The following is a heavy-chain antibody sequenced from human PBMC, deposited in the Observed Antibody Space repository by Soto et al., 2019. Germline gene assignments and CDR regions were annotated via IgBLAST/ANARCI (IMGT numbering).Heavy chain of an antibody. CDR3: ARETYYYDSSGYYCWYFDL. V-gene: IGHV1-69*02. D-gene: IGHD3-22*01. CDR2: IIPILGIA. J-gene: IGHJ2*01. CDR1: GGTFSSYT. Sequence: QVQLVQSGAEVKKPGSSVKVSCKASGGTFSSYTISWVRQAPGQGLEWMGRIIPILGIANYAQKFQGRVTITADKSTSTAYMELSSLRSEDTAVYYCARETYYYDSSGYYCWYFDLWGRGTLVTVSS.